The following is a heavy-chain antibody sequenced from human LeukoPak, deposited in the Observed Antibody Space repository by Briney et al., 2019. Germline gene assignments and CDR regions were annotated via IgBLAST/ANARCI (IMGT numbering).Heavy chain of an antibody. D-gene: IGHD4-17*01. CDR2: IYYSGST. CDR3: ARVPTVTFFDY. Sequence: PSETLSLTCSVSGGSISSYYWSWMRQPPGKGLEWIGYIYYSGSTNYNPSLKSRVTMSVDTSQNQFSLKLSSVTAADTAVYYCARVPTVTFFDYWGQGTLVTVSS. CDR1: GGSISSYY. J-gene: IGHJ4*02. V-gene: IGHV4-59*12.